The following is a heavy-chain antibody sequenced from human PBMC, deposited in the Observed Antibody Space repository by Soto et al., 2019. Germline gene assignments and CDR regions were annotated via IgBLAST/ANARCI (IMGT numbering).Heavy chain of an antibody. J-gene: IGHJ4*02. CDR2: ISRITGGI. Sequence: EVQLVESGGGLVQPGRSLRLSCAASGFTFDDYAMHXXXXXXXXXXXWVSGISRITGGIAYADSVKGRFTIYRDNAKXXXXXXXXXXXXXXXXXXXXXXXXXXXXXXXFDYWGQGTLVTVSS. V-gene: IGHV3-9*01. CDR1: GFTFDDYA. CDR3: XXXXXXXXXXXFDY.